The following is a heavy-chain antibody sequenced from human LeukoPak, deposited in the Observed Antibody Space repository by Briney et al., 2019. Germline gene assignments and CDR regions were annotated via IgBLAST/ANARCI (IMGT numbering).Heavy chain of an antibody. V-gene: IGHV3-72*01. D-gene: IGHD2-21*01. CDR2: IRNKANSYTT. Sequence: PGGSLRLSCAASGFTFSDHYMDWVRQAPGKGLEWIGRIRNKANSYTTEYAASVKGRFTISRDDSKNSLYMKMNSLKIEATAVHYCARGGAISPYSYGMAVWGQGTTVTVSS. CDR3: ARGGAISPYSYGMAV. CDR1: GFTFSDHY. J-gene: IGHJ6*02.